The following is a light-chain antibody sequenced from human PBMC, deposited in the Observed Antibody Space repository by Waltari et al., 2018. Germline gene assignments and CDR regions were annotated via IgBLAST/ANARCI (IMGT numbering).Light chain of an antibody. Sequence: QSALTQPPSVSGSPGQSVTIPCPGTSSDVGSYDRVPWYQQPPGTAPKLIIYEVTNRPSGVPDRFSGSKSGHTASLIISGLQAEDEADYYCSSRTSSSTVIFGGGTKLTVL. CDR1: SSDVGSYDR. CDR3: SSRTSSSTVI. CDR2: EVT. V-gene: IGLV2-18*02. J-gene: IGLJ2*01.